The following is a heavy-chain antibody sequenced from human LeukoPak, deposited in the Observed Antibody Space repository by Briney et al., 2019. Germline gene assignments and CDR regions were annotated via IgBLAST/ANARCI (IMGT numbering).Heavy chain of an antibody. CDR1: GFTFDDYG. CDR2: INWNGGST. CDR3: ARDQQWELLNYYYMDV. V-gene: IGHV3-20*04. Sequence: GGSLRLSCAASGFTFDDYGMSWVRHAPGKGLEWVSGINWNGGSTGYADSVKGRLTISRDNAKNSLYLQMNSLRAEDTALYYCARDQQWELLNYYYMDVWGKGTTVTVSS. D-gene: IGHD1-26*01. J-gene: IGHJ6*03.